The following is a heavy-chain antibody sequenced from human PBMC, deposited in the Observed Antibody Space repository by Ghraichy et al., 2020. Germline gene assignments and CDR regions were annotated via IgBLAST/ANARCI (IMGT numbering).Heavy chain of an antibody. Sequence: SGPTLVKPTQTLTLTCTFSGFSLSTNGVGVSWIRQPPGKALEWLALIYWDDDKRYSPSLKNRLTITKDTSKNQVVLTMTNMDPVDTATYYCAHSNRLGGYYYVFDYWCQGTLVTVSS. D-gene: IGHD3-22*01. CDR2: IYWDDDK. CDR3: AHSNRLGGYYYVFDY. J-gene: IGHJ4*02. V-gene: IGHV2-5*02. CDR1: GFSLSTNGVG.